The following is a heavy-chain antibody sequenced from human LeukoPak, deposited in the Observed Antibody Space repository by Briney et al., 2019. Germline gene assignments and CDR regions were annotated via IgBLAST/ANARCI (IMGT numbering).Heavy chain of an antibody. V-gene: IGHV4-34*01. CDR1: GGSFSGYY. Sequence: PSETLSLTCAVYGGSFSGYYWSWIRQPPGKGLEWIGEINHSGSTNYNPSLKSRVTISVDTSKNQFSLKLSSVTAADTAVYYCARDLLRRGGPLDYWGQGTLVTVSS. CDR3: ARDLLRRGGPLDY. D-gene: IGHD3-10*01. CDR2: INHSGST. J-gene: IGHJ4*02.